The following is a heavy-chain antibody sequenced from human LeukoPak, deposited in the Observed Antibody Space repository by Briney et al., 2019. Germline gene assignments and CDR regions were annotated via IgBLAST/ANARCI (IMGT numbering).Heavy chain of an antibody. V-gene: IGHV3-30*03. CDR3: ARDISGGDCPDY. CDR1: AFTFSNYG. D-gene: IGHD2-21*02. Sequence: GGSLRLSCAASAFTFSNYGMHWVRQAPGKGLEWVAVISYDGSDKYYADSVKGRFTISRDNSKNTVFLQMNSLSTEDTAVYYCARDISGGDCPDYWGQGALVTVSS. CDR2: ISYDGSDK. J-gene: IGHJ4*02.